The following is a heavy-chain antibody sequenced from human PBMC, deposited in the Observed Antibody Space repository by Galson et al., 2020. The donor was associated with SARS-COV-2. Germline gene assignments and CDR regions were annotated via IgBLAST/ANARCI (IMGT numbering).Heavy chain of an antibody. CDR2: IHHRGTT. D-gene: IGHD3-22*01. CDR1: GYSINSDFY. CDR3: ARPSSSGYYSIWYFDL. Sequence: SETLSLTCAVSGYSINSDFYWAWIRQPPGKGLEWIGSIHHRGTTYQNPSLKRRVTISLDTSKNQFSLNLISVTAADTAVYYCARPSSSGYYSIWYFDLWGRGTLVTVSS. J-gene: IGHJ2*01. V-gene: IGHV4-38-2*01.